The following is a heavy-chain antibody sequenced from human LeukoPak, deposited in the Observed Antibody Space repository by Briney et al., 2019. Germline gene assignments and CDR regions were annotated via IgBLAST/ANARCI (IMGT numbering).Heavy chain of an antibody. Sequence: GASVKVSRKASGGTFSSYAISWVRQAPGQGLEWMGGIIPIFGTANYAQKFQGRVTITADESTSTAYMELSSLRSEDTAVYYCARDLQAGSYFDYWGQGTLVTVSS. CDR2: IIPIFGTA. J-gene: IGHJ4*02. CDR3: ARDLQAGSYFDY. CDR1: GGTFSSYA. D-gene: IGHD2-2*01. V-gene: IGHV1-69*13.